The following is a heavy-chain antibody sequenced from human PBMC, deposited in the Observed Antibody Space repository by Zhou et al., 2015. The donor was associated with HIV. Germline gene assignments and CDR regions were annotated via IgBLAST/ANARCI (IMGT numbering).Heavy chain of an antibody. CDR3: ARVSWDGAGSPRGAFDY. Sequence: QVQLVQSGAEVKKPGASVKVSCKASGYTFTGYYMHWVRQAPGQGLEWMGWINPNSGGTNYAQKFQGWVTMTRDTSISTAYMELSRLRSDDTAVYYCARVSWDGAGSPRGAFDYWGQGTLVTVSS. CDR1: GYTFTGYY. V-gene: IGHV1-2*04. J-gene: IGHJ4*02. CDR2: INPNSGGT. D-gene: IGHD6-19*01.